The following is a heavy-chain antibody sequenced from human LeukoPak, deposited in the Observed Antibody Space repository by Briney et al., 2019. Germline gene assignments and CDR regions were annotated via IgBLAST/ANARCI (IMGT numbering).Heavy chain of an antibody. Sequence: SETLSLTCTVSGGSISSSSYYWGWIRQPPGKGLEWIGSIYYSGSTYYNPSLKSRVTISVDTSKNQFSLKLSSVTAADTAVYYCARAKKRPKRYFETHDAFDIWGQGTMVTVSS. CDR2: IYYSGST. CDR3: ARAKKRPKRYFETHDAFDI. V-gene: IGHV4-39*07. J-gene: IGHJ3*02. D-gene: IGHD3-9*01. CDR1: GGSISSSSYY.